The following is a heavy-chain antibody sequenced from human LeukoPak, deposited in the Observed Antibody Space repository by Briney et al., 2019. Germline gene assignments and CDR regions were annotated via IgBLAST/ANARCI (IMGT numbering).Heavy chain of an antibody. D-gene: IGHD2-21*02. CDR3: ARGPDCGGDCYAWYFDL. V-gene: IGHV4-30-2*01. CDR1: GGSISTYS. CDR2: IYHSGST. J-gene: IGHJ2*01. Sequence: SETLSLTCTVSGGSISTYSWSWIRQPPGKGLEWIGYIYHSGSTYYNPSLKSRVTISVDRSKNQFSLKLSSVTAADTAVYYCARGPDCGGDCYAWYFDLWGRGTLVTVSS.